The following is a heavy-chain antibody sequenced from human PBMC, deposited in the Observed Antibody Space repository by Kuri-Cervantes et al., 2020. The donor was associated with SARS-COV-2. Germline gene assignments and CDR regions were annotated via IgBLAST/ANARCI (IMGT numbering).Heavy chain of an antibody. D-gene: IGHD2-2*01. Sequence: SETLSLTCAVSGYSISRAYYWDWIRQPPGKGLEWIGSVYHYGSTYYNPSLKSRVTISVDTSKNQFSLKLSSVTAADTAVYYCARHPAPRYCSSTSCYGIWFDPWGQGTLVTVSS. CDR1: GYSISRAYY. V-gene: IGHV4-38-2*01. CDR2: VYHYGST. J-gene: IGHJ5*02. CDR3: ARHPAPRYCSSTSCYGIWFDP.